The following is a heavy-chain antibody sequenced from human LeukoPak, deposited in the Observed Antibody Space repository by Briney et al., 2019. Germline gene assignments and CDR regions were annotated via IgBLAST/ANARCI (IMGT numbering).Heavy chain of an antibody. D-gene: IGHD3-22*01. CDR2: IYYSGST. J-gene: IGHJ5*02. CDR1: GGSISSYY. Sequence: PSETLSLTCTVSGGSISSYYWSWIQQPPGKGLEWIGYIYYSGSTNYNPSLKSRVTISVDTSKNQFSLKLSSVTAADTAVYYCARVTMIVVVNWFDPWGQGTLVTVSS. CDR3: ARVTMIVVVNWFDP. V-gene: IGHV4-59*12.